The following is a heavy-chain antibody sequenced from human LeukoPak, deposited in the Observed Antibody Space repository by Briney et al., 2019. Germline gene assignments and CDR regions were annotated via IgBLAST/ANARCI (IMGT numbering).Heavy chain of an antibody. CDR3: ARGGALSITGTRRRYYYYMDV. CDR2: ISYSGST. Sequence: SETLSLTCTVSGGAISTYYWSWIRQPPGKGLEWIGYISYSGSTKYHPSLKSRVTMSVDTSNQFSLKLSSVTAADTAVYYCARGGALSITGTRRRYYYYMDVWGKGTTVTVSS. D-gene: IGHD1-20*01. J-gene: IGHJ6*03. CDR1: GGAISTYY. V-gene: IGHV4-59*12.